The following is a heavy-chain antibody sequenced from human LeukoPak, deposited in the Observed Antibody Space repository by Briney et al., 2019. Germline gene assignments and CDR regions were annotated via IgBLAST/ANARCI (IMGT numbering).Heavy chain of an antibody. CDR1: GASISSHY. D-gene: IGHD3-16*01. CDR3: ATIKHGQIFGYFDF. V-gene: IGHV4-59*11. J-gene: IGHJ4*02. Sequence: PSETLSLTCTVSGASISSHYWSWLRQPPGKGLERIGYVIDGVRTKDNPSLQSRLTLSADTSKNEFSLRLSSVTAADTAVYYCATIKHGQIFGYFDFWGQGIKVTVSS. CDR2: VIDGVRT.